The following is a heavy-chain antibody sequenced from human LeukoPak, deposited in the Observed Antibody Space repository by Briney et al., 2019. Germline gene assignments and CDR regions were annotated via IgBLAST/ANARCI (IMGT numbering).Heavy chain of an antibody. Sequence: PGGSLRLSCAASGFNFSDYYMIWVRQAPGKGLEWVSYISSSGSTINYADSVKGRFTISRDNAKNSLYLQMNSLRAEDTAVYYCARRGLERAIDYWGQGILVTVSS. J-gene: IGHJ4*02. CDR2: ISSSGSTI. CDR1: GFNFSDYY. D-gene: IGHD1-1*01. V-gene: IGHV3-11*01. CDR3: ARRGLERAIDY.